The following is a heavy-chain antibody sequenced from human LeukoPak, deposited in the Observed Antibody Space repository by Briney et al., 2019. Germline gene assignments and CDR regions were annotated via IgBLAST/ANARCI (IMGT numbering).Heavy chain of an antibody. Sequence: ASVKVSCKVSGYTLTELSMHWVRQAPGKGLEWMGGFDPEDGETIYAQKLQGRVTMTTDTSTSTAYMELRSLRSDDTAVYYCAREGGKNYYNYWGQGTLVTVSS. J-gene: IGHJ4*02. CDR1: GYTLTELS. V-gene: IGHV1-24*01. CDR2: FDPEDGET. D-gene: IGHD3-16*01. CDR3: AREGGKNYYNY.